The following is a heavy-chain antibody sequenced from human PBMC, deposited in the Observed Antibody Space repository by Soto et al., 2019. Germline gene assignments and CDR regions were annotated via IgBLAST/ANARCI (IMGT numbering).Heavy chain of an antibody. Sequence: SETLSLTCTVSGGSISSYYWSWIRQPPGKGLEWIGYIYYSGSTNYNPSLKSRVTISVDTSKNQFSLKLSSVTAADTAVYYCARDRPVGATRSFDYWGQGTTVTVS. J-gene: IGHJ4*03. CDR2: IYYSGST. V-gene: IGHV4-59*01. D-gene: IGHD1-26*01. CDR3: ARDRPVGATRSFDY. CDR1: GGSISSYY.